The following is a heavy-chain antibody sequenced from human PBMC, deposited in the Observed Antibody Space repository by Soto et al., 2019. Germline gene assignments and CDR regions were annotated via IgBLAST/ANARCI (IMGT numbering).Heavy chain of an antibody. J-gene: IGHJ6*02. CDR1: GGTFSSYA. CDR2: IIPIFGTA. Sequence: QVQLVQSGAEVKKPGSSVKVSCKASGGTFSSYAISWVRQAPGQGLEWMGGIIPIFGTANYAQKFQGRVTITADESXXTXYXXLSSLRSEDPSVYYCARGSVTTFLIMDYYYYGMDVWGQGTTVTVSS. V-gene: IGHV1-69*12. CDR3: ARGSVTTFLIMDYYYYGMDV. D-gene: IGHD4-4*01.